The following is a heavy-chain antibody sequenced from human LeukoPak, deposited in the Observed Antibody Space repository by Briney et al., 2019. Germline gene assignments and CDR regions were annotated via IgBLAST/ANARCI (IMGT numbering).Heavy chain of an antibody. Sequence: RGSLRLSCAASGFTFISYWMSSVRPAPGKGREWVANIKQDGSEKYYVDTEKGRFTNSRDNAKKSLYMQMNSLRPEDTAVYYCARGLYCSSTSCYTEPDYYMAVWGKGTTVTVSS. CDR3: ARGLYCSSTSCYTEPDYYMAV. V-gene: IGHV3-7*01. CDR1: GFTFISYW. J-gene: IGHJ6*03. D-gene: IGHD2-2*02. CDR2: IKQDGSEK.